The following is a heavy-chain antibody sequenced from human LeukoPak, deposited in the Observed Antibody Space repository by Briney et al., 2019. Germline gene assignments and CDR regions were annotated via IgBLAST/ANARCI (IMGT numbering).Heavy chain of an antibody. D-gene: IGHD3-22*01. J-gene: IGHJ6*03. V-gene: IGHV3-74*01. Sequence: PGGSLRLSYAASGFTFSSYWMHWVRQAPGKGLVWVSRINSDGSSTSYADSVKGRFTISRDNAKNTLYLQMNSLRAEDTAVYYCAREGAYYDSSGYYYYYYYMDVWGKGTTVTVSS. CDR1: GFTFSSYW. CDR3: AREGAYYDSSGYYYYYYYMDV. CDR2: INSDGSST.